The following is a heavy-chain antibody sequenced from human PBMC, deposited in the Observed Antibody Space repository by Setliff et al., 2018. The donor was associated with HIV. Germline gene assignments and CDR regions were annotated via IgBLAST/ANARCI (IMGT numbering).Heavy chain of an antibody. CDR2: FYYSGSS. D-gene: IGHD2-2*01. Sequence: SETLSLTCTVSGDSISRRIYYWGWIRQPPGKGLEWIGNFYYSGSSHYNPSLKSRVTISVDTSKNQFSLKLISVSAADTAVYYCAKLLPAADMAREIDSWGQGTLVTVPQ. CDR3: AKLLPAADMAREIDS. J-gene: IGHJ4*02. CDR1: GDSISRRIYY. V-gene: IGHV4-39*01.